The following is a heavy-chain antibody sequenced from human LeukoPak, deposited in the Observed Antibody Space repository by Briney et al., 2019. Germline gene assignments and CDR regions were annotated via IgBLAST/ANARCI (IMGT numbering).Heavy chain of an antibody. V-gene: IGHV3-23*01. D-gene: IGHD3-3*01. CDR3: ARNNGITIFGVVPDY. CDR1: GFTFSNYA. J-gene: IGHJ4*02. CDR2: VSGSGGST. Sequence: GGSLRLSCAASGFTFSNYAMSWVRQAPGKGLEWVSAVSGSGGSTYYADSVKGRFTISRDNSKNTLYLQMNSLRAEDTAVYYCARNNGITIFGVVPDYWGQGTLVTVSS.